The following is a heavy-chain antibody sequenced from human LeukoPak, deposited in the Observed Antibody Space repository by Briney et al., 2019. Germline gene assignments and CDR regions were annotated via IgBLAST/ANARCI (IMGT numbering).Heavy chain of an antibody. V-gene: IGHV3-21*04. CDR3: ARGPYSYDSSGAFDI. J-gene: IGHJ3*02. CDR2: ISSSSSYI. D-gene: IGHD3-22*01. Sequence: SGGSLRLSCAASGFTFSSYSMNWVRQAPGKGLEWVSSISSSSSYIYYADSVKGRFTISRDNAKNSLYLQMNSLRAEDTAVYFCARGPYSYDSSGAFDIWGQGTMVTVSS. CDR1: GFTFSSYS.